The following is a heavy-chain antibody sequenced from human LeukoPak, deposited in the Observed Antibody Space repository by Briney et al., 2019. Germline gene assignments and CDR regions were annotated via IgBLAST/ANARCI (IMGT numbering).Heavy chain of an antibody. J-gene: IGHJ4*02. CDR1: GFTFSSHA. V-gene: IGHV3-30*07. Sequence: GGSLRLSCAASGFTFSSHAMHWVRQAPGKGLEWVAVIAYDGTNKYYADSVKGRFTMSRDNSKNTPYLQMDSLRAEDTAVYYCTRDYRVGCTGGSCYPIDYWGQGTLVTVSS. D-gene: IGHD2-15*01. CDR2: IAYDGTNK. CDR3: TRDYRVGCTGGSCYPIDY.